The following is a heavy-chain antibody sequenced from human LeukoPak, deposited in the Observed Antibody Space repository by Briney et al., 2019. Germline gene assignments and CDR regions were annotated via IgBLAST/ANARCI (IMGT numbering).Heavy chain of an antibody. CDR1: GGSISSYY. Sequence: SETLSLTCTVSGGSISSYYWSWIWQPPGKGLEWIGYIYYSGSTNYNPSLKSRVTISVDTSKNQFSLKLSSVTAADTAVYYCARSWIGYYFDYWGQGTLVTVSS. V-gene: IGHV4-59*08. J-gene: IGHJ4*02. CDR3: ARSWIGYYFDY. D-gene: IGHD3-3*01. CDR2: IYYSGST.